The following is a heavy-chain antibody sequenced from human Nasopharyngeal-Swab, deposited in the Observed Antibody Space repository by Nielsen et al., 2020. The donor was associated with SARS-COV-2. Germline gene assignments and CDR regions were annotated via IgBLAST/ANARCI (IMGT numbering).Heavy chain of an antibody. CDR3: ARGDLVVVPSPILGLGPFFYYFYLDV. CDR2: VCQSGSI. CDR1: GGADSSNDW. V-gene: IGHV4-4*02. D-gene: IGHD2-2*01. Sequence: SETLSLTCAVSGGADSSNDWWNWVRQSPGKGLEWIGEVCQSGSINYNPSLKSRVTLSMDKSKRQFSLRLTSVSAADTAVYFCARGDLVVVPSPILGLGPFFYYFYLDVWGKGTTVTVSS. J-gene: IGHJ6*03.